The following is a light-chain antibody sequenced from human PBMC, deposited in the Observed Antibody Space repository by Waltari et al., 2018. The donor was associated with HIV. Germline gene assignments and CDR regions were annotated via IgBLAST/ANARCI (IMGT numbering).Light chain of an antibody. V-gene: IGLV1-44*01. CDR1: SSNIGSNT. Sequence: QSVLTQPPSASGTPGQRVTISCSGSSSNIGSNTVNWYQQPPGTAPKPLIYSNNQRPSGVPDRFSGSKSGTSASLAISGLQSEDEADYYCAAWDDSLAWVFGGGTKLTVL. CDR2: SNN. CDR3: AAWDDSLAWV. J-gene: IGLJ3*02.